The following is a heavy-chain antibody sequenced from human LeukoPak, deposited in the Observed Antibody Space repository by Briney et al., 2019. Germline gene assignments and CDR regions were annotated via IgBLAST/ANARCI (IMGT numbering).Heavy chain of an antibody. CDR3: AKDAGPRQLVFFDS. D-gene: IGHD6-6*01. CDR2: ISSSSDNI. V-gene: IGHV3-23*01. J-gene: IGHJ4*02. CDR1: GFTFSNFG. Sequence: PGGSLRLSCTATGFTFSNFGMAWVRQAPGQGLEWVSTISSSSDNIYQADSVKGRFTISRDNSRSTLYLQMNSLRTEDTAVYYCAKDAGPRQLVFFDSWGQGTLVTVSS.